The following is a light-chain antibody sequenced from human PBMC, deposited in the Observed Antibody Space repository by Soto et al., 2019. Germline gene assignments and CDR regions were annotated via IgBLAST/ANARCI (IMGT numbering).Light chain of an antibody. CDR3: QQYNRYAVT. Sequence: DIPMTASPTTLAASVGDRVTITCRASQSASTFLAWYQQKPGQAPKLLIYDASTLQSGVPSRFSASGSGTEFALTISGLQPDDFAVYYCQQYNRYAVTFGQGTKVDIK. J-gene: IGKJ1*01. CDR2: DAS. V-gene: IGKV1-5*01. CDR1: QSASTF.